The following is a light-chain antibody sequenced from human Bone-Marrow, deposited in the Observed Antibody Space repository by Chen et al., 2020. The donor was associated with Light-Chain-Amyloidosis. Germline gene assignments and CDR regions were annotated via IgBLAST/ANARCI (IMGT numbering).Light chain of an antibody. CDR1: DLPTKY. J-gene: IGLJ2*01. V-gene: IGLV3-25*03. CDR3: QSADSSGTYEVI. Sequence: SLHLTQPPSVAVSPGPTARTPCSGDDLPTKYAYWYQQKPGQAPVLVIHRDTERPSGISERFSGSSSGTTATLTISGVQAEDEADYHCQSADSSGTYEVIFGGGTKLTVL. CDR2: RDT.